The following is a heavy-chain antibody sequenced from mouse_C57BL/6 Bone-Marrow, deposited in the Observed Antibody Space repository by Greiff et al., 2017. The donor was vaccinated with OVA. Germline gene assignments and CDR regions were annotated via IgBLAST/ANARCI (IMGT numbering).Heavy chain of an antibody. CDR2: ISNLAYSI. D-gene: IGHD3-2*02. J-gene: IGHJ3*01. CDR3: ARRDSSGYWFAY. Sequence: EVQGVESGGGLVQPGGSLKLSCAASGFTFSDYGMAWVRQAPRKGPAWVAFISNLAYSIYYADTVTGRFTISRENAKNTLYLEMSSLRSEDTAMYYCARRDSSGYWFAYWGQGTLVTVSA. CDR1: GFTFSDYG. V-gene: IGHV5-15*01.